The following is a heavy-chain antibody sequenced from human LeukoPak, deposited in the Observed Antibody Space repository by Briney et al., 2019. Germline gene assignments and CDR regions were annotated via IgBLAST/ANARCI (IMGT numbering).Heavy chain of an antibody. CDR2: INPNSGGT. CDR3: ARAEMSPFWSASYSGSYSFDY. D-gene: IGHD3-3*01. Sequence: GASVKVSCKASGYSFTVYYIHWGRQAPGQGLEWLGCINPNSGGTNYAHKFQGRVTMTRATSIRTAYLHLSGLSSDDTAVYFCARAEMSPFWSASYSGSYSFDYWGQGTLVTASS. V-gene: IGHV1-2*02. J-gene: IGHJ4*02. CDR1: GYSFTVYY.